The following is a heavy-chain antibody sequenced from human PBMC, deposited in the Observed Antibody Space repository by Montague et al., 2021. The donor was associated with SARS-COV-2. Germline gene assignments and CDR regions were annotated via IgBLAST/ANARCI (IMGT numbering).Heavy chain of an antibody. J-gene: IGHJ6*02. D-gene: IGHD4-17*01. Sequence: SETLSLTCAVYGGSFSGYYWSWIRQPPGKGLEWIGEINHSGSTNYNPSLKSRVTISVDTSKNQFSLKLSSLTAADTAVYYCARGRTATTFYSYYDMDVWGQGTTVTVSS. CDR1: GGSFSGYY. CDR2: INHSGST. CDR3: ARGRTATTFYSYYDMDV. V-gene: IGHV4-34*01.